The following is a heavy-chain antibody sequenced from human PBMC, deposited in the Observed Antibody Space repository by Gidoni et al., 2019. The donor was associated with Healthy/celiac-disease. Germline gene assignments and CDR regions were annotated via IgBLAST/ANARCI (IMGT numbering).Heavy chain of an antibody. CDR2: ISSNGGST. V-gene: IGHV3-64D*06. Sequence: EVQLVESGGGLVQPGGSLRLSCSASGFTFRSYAMHWVRQPPGKGLEYVSAISSNGGSTYYADSVKGRFTISRDNSKNTLYRQMSSLRAEDTAVYYCVKDVGDFWSGYRGGGAFDIWGQGTMVTVSS. CDR3: VKDVGDFWSGYRGGGAFDI. D-gene: IGHD3-3*01. CDR1: GFTFRSYA. J-gene: IGHJ3*02.